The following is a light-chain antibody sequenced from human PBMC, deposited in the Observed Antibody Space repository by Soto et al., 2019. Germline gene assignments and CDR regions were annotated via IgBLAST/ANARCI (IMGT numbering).Light chain of an antibody. CDR1: QSVLYSSNNKNY. CDR3: QQHYSTPIT. V-gene: IGKV4-1*01. CDR2: WAS. J-gene: IGKJ5*01. Sequence: DIVMTQSPDSLAVSLGERATINCKSSQSVLYSSNNKNYVAWYQQRPGQPPKVLIYWASTRESGVPERFSGSGSGTDFTLTISSLQAEDGAVYFCQQHYSTPITFGQGTRLEIK.